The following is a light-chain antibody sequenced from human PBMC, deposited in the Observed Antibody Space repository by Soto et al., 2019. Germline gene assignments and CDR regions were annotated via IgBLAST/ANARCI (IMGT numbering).Light chain of an antibody. V-gene: IGLV3-21*04. CDR2: YDS. CDR1: NIGSKS. J-gene: IGLJ2*01. CDR3: QVWDSSSDHPGVV. Sequence: SYELTQPPSVSVAPGKTARITCGGNNIGSKSVHWYQQKPGQAPVLVIYYDSDRPSGIPERFSGSNSGNTATLTISRVEAGDEADYYCQVWDSSSDHPGVVFGGGTNLTVL.